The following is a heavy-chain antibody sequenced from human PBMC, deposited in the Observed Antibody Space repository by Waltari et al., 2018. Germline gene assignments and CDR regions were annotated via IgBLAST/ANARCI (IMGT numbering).Heavy chain of an antibody. CDR3: AINPALDY. Sequence: LQQWGAGLLKPSETLSLTCAVYGGSFSGYYWSWIRQPPGKGLEWIGEINHSGSTNYNPSLKSRVTISVDTSKNQFSLKLSSVTAADTAVYYCAINPALDYWGQGTLVTVSS. D-gene: IGHD2-2*01. CDR2: INHSGST. CDR1: GGSFSGYY. J-gene: IGHJ4*02. V-gene: IGHV4-34*01.